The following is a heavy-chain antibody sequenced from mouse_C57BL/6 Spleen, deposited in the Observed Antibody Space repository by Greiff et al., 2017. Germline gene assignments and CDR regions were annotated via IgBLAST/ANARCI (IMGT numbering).Heavy chain of an antibody. CDR2: IYPGNGAT. CDR1: GYTFTSYW. J-gene: IGHJ3*01. D-gene: IGHD1-1*01. Sequence: EVQLQQSGTVLARPGASVKMSCKTSGYTFTSYWMHWVNQRPGQGLEWIGAIYPGNGATSYNQKFKGKAILTAVTSASTAYMELSSLTHEDSAVYYCTRDYGSPWFAYWGQGTLVTVSA. V-gene: IGHV1-5*01. CDR3: TRDYGSPWFAY.